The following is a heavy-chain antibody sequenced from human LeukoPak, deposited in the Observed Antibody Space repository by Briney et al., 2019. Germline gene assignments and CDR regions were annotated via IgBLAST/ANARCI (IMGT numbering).Heavy chain of an antibody. CDR3: ASQTSSGYYYGVYFDY. J-gene: IGHJ4*02. CDR1: GGTSISYA. D-gene: IGHD3-22*01. Sequence: SVKVSCKASGGTSISYAISWVRQAPGQGLEWMGGIIPIFGTANYAQKFQGRVTITTDESMSTAYMELSSLRSEDTAVYYCASQTSSGYYYGVYFDYWGQGTLVTVSS. CDR2: IIPIFGTA. V-gene: IGHV1-69*05.